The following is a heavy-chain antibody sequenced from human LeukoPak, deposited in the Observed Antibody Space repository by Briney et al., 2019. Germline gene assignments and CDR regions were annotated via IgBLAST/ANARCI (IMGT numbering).Heavy chain of an antibody. V-gene: IGHV3-30*04. Sequence: GGSLRLSCAASGFTFSGSAIYWVRQAPGKGLEWVSVISRDGSGTYYADSVKGRFTISRDNSKSTLYLQINNVRVDDTAIYYCAKDHGRARSTWYYWGQGALVTVSS. CDR3: AKDHGRARSTWYY. CDR1: GFTFSGSA. J-gene: IGHJ4*02. CDR2: ISRDGSGT. D-gene: IGHD6-13*01.